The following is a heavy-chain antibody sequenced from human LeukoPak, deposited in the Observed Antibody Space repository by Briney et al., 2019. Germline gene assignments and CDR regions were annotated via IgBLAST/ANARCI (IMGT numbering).Heavy chain of an antibody. D-gene: IGHD2-2*01. CDR3: ARGSVVVPAADNWFDP. CDR2: ISTSSSYI. V-gene: IGHV3-21*01. J-gene: IGHJ5*02. CDR1: GFTFRSYS. Sequence: GGSLRLSCAASGFTFRSYSMNWVRQAPGKGLEWVSSISTSSSYIYYADSVKGRFTISRDNARKSLYLQMNSLRVEDTAVYYCARGSVVVPAADNWFDPWGQGTLVTVSS.